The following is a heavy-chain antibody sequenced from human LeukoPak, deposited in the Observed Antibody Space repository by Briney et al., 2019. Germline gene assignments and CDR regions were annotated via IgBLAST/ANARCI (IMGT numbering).Heavy chain of an antibody. CDR3: AREVVGYDILTGYLNWFDP. Sequence: QVGGSLRLSCAASGFTFSSYAMSWVRQAPGKGLVWVSRINSDGSSTSYADSVKGRFTISRDNAKNTLYLQMNSLRAEDTAVYYCAREVVGYDILTGYLNWFDPWGQGTLVTVSS. CDR1: GFTFSSYA. D-gene: IGHD3-9*01. V-gene: IGHV3-74*01. CDR2: INSDGSST. J-gene: IGHJ5*02.